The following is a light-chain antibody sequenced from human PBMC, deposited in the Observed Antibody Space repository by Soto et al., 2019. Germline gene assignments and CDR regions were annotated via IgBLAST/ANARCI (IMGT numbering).Light chain of an antibody. Sequence: EIVVSQTPISLSVIPGQPASISCRSSQSLLHSDRKTYLYWFVRKPGQPPQLLFYDVFNRFSGVSERFSGSGSGTDFTLTISRVEAEYVGLCYSMQSLPLPFTFGQGTKVDIK. CDR1: QSLLHSDRKTY. J-gene: IGKJ2*01. V-gene: IGKV2D-29*01. CDR3: MQSLPLPFT. CDR2: DVF.